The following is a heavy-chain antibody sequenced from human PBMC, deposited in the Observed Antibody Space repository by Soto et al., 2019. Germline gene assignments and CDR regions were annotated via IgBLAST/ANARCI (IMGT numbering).Heavy chain of an antibody. CDR3: ARHNYDSSGTAVDV. Sequence: QVQLQESGPGLVKPSQTLSLTCTVSGGSISSGNYYWSWIRMHPGNGLEWIGYIYYSGSTVYNPSLKGRVTISVDTSKNQFSLKLSSVTAADTAVYYCARHNYDSSGTAVDVWGQGTTVTVSS. V-gene: IGHV4-31*03. J-gene: IGHJ6*02. CDR1: GGSISSGNYY. CDR2: IYYSGST. D-gene: IGHD3-22*01.